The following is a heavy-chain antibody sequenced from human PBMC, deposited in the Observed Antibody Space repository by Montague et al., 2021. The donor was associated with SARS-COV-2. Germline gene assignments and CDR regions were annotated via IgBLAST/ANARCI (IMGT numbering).Heavy chain of an antibody. CDR2: IYYSGCT. V-gene: IGHV4-39*01. D-gene: IGHD3-22*01. CDR1: GGSISSSSCY. Sequence: SETLSLTCTVSGGSISSSSCYWGWIRQPPGKGLEWIGSIYYSGCTYYNPSLKSRVTISVDTSKNQFSLKLSSVTAADTAVYYCARFPTSYYYDSKAAPATPDAFDIWGQGTMVTVSS. CDR3: ARFPTSYYYDSKAAPATPDAFDI. J-gene: IGHJ3*02.